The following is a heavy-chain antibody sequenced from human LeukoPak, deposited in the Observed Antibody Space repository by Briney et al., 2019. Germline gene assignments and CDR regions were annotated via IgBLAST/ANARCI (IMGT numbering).Heavy chain of an antibody. CDR3: ATLTGYSSESWFDP. D-gene: IGHD3-9*01. Sequence: NSSETLSLTCTVSGGSISSYYWSWIRQPPGKGLEWIGYIYYTGSTNYNPSLKSRVTISVDTSKNQFSLKLSSVTAADTAVYYCATLTGYSSESWFDPWGQGIMVTVYS. CDR1: GGSISSYY. V-gene: IGHV4-59*01. J-gene: IGHJ5*02. CDR2: IYYTGST.